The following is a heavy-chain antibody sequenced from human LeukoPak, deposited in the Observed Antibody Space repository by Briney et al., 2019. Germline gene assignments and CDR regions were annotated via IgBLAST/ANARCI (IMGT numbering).Heavy chain of an antibody. Sequence: SETLSLTCTVSGYSISSGYYWGWIRQPPGKGLEWIGEINHSGSTNYNPSLKSRVTISVDTSKNQFSLKLSSVTAADTAVYYCAGTVAGTWASFDYWGQGTLVTVSS. V-gene: IGHV4-38-2*02. CDR3: AGTVAGTWASFDY. J-gene: IGHJ4*02. CDR2: INHSGST. CDR1: GYSISSGYY. D-gene: IGHD6-19*01.